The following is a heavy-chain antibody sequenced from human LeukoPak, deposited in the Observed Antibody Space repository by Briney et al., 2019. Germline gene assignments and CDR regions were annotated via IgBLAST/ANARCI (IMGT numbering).Heavy chain of an antibody. CDR1: GFTFSDYY. CDR2: ISSSSSYT. D-gene: IGHD3-10*01. Sequence: GSLRLSCAASGFTFSDYYMSWIRQAPGKGLEWVSYISSSSSYTNYADSVKGRFTISRDNAKNSLYLQMNSLRAEDTAVYYCASSGSGDNYHYYGMDVWGQGTTVTVSS. J-gene: IGHJ6*02. V-gene: IGHV3-11*03. CDR3: ASSGSGDNYHYYGMDV.